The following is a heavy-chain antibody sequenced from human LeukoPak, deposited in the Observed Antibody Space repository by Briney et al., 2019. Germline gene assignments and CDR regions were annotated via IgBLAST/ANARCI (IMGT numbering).Heavy chain of an antibody. D-gene: IGHD3-22*01. V-gene: IGHV3-23*01. CDR1: GFTFSSYA. CDR3: VNRRYDSSGYFDY. J-gene: IGHJ4*02. Sequence: PGGSLRLSCVASGFTFSSYAMSWVRQAPGKGLEWVSVISGSGGSTYYADSVKGRFTISRDNSQNTLYLQMNSLRAEDTAVYYCVNRRYDSSGYFDYWGQGTLVTVSS. CDR2: ISGSGGST.